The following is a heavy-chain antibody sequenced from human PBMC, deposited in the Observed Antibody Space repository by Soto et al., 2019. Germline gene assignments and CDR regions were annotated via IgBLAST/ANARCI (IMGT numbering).Heavy chain of an antibody. CDR3: ARGDYDVLTGYYPLDF. D-gene: IGHD3-9*01. Sequence: ASVKVSCKASGFTFITYDFSWVRQAAGQGLEWMGWMNPNNGNAGFAQKFRGRINMTRNTSISTAYLELSSLGSEDTAVYFCARGDYDVLTGYYPLDFWGQGTLVTVSS. V-gene: IGHV1-8*01. CDR1: GFTFITYD. J-gene: IGHJ4*02. CDR2: MNPNNGNA.